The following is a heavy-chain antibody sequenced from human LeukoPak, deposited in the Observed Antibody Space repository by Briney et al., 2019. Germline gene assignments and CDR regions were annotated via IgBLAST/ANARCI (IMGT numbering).Heavy chain of an antibody. V-gene: IGHV4-61*08. CDR1: GGSISSGDYY. D-gene: IGHD6-19*01. CDR3: ARGGIAVAHVDY. Sequence: PSETLSLTCTVSGGSISSGDYYWSWIRQPPGKGLEWIGYIYYSGSTNYNPSLKSRVTISVDTSKNQFSLKLSSVTAADTAVYYCARGGIAVAHVDYWGQGTLVTVSS. CDR2: IYYSGST. J-gene: IGHJ4*02.